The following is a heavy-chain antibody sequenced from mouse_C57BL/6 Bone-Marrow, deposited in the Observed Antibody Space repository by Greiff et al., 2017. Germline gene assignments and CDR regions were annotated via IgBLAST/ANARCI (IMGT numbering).Heavy chain of an antibody. CDR3: ARSYYGNYWYFDV. V-gene: IGHV1-59*01. CDR1: GYTFTSYW. D-gene: IGHD2-10*01. J-gene: IGHJ1*03. CDR2: IDPSDSYT. Sequence: QVQLQQPGAELVRPGTSVKLSCKASGYTFTSYWMHWVKQRPGQGLEWIGVIDPSDSYTNYNQKFKGKATLTVDTSSSTAYMQLSSLTSEDSAVYYCARSYYGNYWYFDVWGTGTTVTVSS.